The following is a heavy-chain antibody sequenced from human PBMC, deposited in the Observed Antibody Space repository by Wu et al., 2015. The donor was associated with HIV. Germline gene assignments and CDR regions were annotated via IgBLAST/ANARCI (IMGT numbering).Heavy chain of an antibody. D-gene: IGHD3-9*01. Sequence: QVQLLQSGPEVRRPGSSVRISCKTLGDTLNRFTINWVRQAPGQGVEWVGGIIPLSGTINYAQKFQTRVTITADESTATAHMELSSLRSEDTAVYYCARDLPSYYDILTGYTVSGGMDVWGQGTTVTVSS. CDR2: IIPLSGTI. CDR1: GDTLNRFT. J-gene: IGHJ6*02. V-gene: IGHV1-69*12. CDR3: ARDLPSYYDILTGYTVSGGMDV.